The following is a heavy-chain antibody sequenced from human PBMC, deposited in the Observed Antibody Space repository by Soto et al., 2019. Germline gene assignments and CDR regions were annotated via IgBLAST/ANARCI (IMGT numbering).Heavy chain of an antibody. V-gene: IGHV3-15*01. CDR1: GFSFSDAW. J-gene: IGHJ4*02. CDR3: TTTPGWSTGGCWPTD. CDR2: LKSKNDGARL. Sequence: EVQLVESGGGLVKPGGSLRLSCAASGFSFSDAWMNWVRQAPGKGPEWVCRLKSKNDGARLDYAEPVKGRFTISRDDSKNTLYLQLNSLKSEDTALYYCTTTPGWSTGGCWPTDWGQGTLVTVSS. D-gene: IGHD2-8*02.